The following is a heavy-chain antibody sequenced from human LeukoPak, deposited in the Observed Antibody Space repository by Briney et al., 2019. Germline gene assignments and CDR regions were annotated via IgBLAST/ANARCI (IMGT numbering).Heavy chain of an antibody. J-gene: IGHJ4*02. CDR2: IQYSGSS. V-gene: IGHV4-59*01. Sequence: SETLSLTCTVSGGAISSYYWSWIRQPPGKGLEWIGYIQYSGSSNYKSSLKSRVTISVDTSQNHFSLKVSSVTAADTAVYYCAGGKRWVTIPFCYWGQGTLVPGPS. CDR3: AGGKRWVTIPFCY. D-gene: IGHD5-24*01. CDR1: GGAISSYY.